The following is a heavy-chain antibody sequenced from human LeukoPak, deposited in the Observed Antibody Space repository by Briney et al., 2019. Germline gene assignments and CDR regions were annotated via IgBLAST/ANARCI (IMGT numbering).Heavy chain of an antibody. CDR2: TYYRSKWYN. J-gene: IGHJ5*02. Sequence: SQTLSLTCAISGDSVSSNSAAWNWIRQSPSRGLERLGRTYYRSKWYNDYAVSVKSRITINPDTSKNQFSLQLNSVTPEDTAVYYCARVLGSNVRGVMALFDPWGQGTLVTVSS. D-gene: IGHD3-10*02. V-gene: IGHV6-1*01. CDR3: ARVLGSNVRGVMALFDP. CDR1: GDSVSSNSAA.